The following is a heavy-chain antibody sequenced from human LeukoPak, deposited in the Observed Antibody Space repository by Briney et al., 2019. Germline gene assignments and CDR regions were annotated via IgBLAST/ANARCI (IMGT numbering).Heavy chain of an antibody. CDR3: ATDGVQYSSSWRHDAFDI. Sequence: GASVKVSCKASGYTFTDYYMHWVQQAPGKGLEWMGRVDPEDGETIYAEKFQGRVTITADTSTDTAYMELSSLRSEDTAVYYCATDGVQYSSSWRHDAFDIWGQGTMVTVSS. J-gene: IGHJ3*02. CDR2: VDPEDGET. V-gene: IGHV1-69-2*01. CDR1: GYTFTDYY. D-gene: IGHD6-13*01.